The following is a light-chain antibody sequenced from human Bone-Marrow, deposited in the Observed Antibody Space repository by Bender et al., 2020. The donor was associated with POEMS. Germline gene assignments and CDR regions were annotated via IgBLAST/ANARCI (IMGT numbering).Light chain of an antibody. CDR3: ISYTSSSTLV. J-gene: IGLJ3*02. CDR2: EVS. CDR1: SSDVGSYNY. V-gene: IGLV2-14*01. Sequence: QSALTQPASVSGSPGQSITISCTGTSSDVGSYNYVSWYQQFPGKAPKLVIYEVSNRPSGVSNRFSGSKSGNSASLTISGLRAEDEADYFCISYTSSSTLVFGGGTKLTVL.